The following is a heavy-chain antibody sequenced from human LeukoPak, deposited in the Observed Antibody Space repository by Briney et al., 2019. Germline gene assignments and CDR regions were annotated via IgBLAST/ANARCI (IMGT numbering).Heavy chain of an antibody. CDR1: GGSISSYY. Sequence: SETLSLTCTVSGGSISSYYWSWIRQPPGKGLEWIGYIYYSGSTNYNPSLKSRVTISVDTSKNQFSLKLSSVTAADTAVYYCARDRSGPDCSSTSCYETYYYYGMDVWGQGTTVTVSS. J-gene: IGHJ6*02. CDR3: ARDRSGPDCSSTSCYETYYYYGMDV. V-gene: IGHV4-59*01. D-gene: IGHD2-2*01. CDR2: IYYSGST.